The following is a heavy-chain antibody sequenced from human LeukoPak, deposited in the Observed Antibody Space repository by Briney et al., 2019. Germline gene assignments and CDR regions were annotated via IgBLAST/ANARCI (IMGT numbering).Heavy chain of an antibody. V-gene: IGHV3-30*04. CDR2: ISYDGSNK. Sequence: GRSLRLSCAASGFTFSSYAMHWVRQAPGKGLEWVAVISYDGSNKYYADSVKGRFTISRDNSKNTLYLQMNSLRAEDTAVYYCAKSMFRGSPPPDVWGKGTTVTVSS. CDR3: AKSMFRGSPPPDV. CDR1: GFTFSSYA. D-gene: IGHD3-10*02. J-gene: IGHJ6*04.